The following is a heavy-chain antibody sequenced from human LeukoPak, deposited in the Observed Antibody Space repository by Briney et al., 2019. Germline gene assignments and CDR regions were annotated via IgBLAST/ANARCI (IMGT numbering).Heavy chain of an antibody. J-gene: IGHJ4*02. D-gene: IGHD3-9*01. CDR3: ARAPAYYDILTGSFDY. V-gene: IGHV4-39*07. CDR2: IYYSGST. Sequence: SETLSLTCTVSGGSISSSSYYWGWIRQPPGKGLEWIGSIYYSGSTYYNPSLKSRVTISVDTSKNQFSLKLSSVTAADTAVYYCARAPAYYDILTGSFDYWGQGTLVTVSS. CDR1: GGSISSSSYY.